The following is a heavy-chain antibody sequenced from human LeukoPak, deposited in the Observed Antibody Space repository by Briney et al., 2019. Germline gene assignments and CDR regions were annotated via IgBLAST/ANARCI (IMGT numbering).Heavy chain of an antibody. CDR1: GSTFNTFG. D-gene: IGHD3-10*01. CDR2: IRHDGSDQ. Sequence: GGSLRLSCAASGSTFNTFGMHWVRQTPGKGLEWVAFIRHDGSDQYYADSVKGRFTLSRDNSQSTLYLQMNSLTTGDTAIYYCAKQIDGSGTFLYPKYFDYWGQGTLVTVSS. V-gene: IGHV3-30*02. J-gene: IGHJ4*02. CDR3: AKQIDGSGTFLYPKYFDY.